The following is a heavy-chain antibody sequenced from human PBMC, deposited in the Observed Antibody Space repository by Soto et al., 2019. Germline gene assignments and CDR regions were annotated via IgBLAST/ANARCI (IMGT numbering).Heavy chain of an antibody. CDR1: GYIFTGYY. V-gene: IGHV1-2*04. CDR3: ARGANIAAAPQAFDI. D-gene: IGHD6-13*01. Sequence: ASVKVSCKASGYIFTGYYIHWLRQAPGQGLEWMGWINPNSGGTHYAQKFRGWVTMTRDTSISTAYMELSRLRSDDMAVYNCARGANIAAAPQAFDIWGQGTMVTVSS. CDR2: INPNSGGT. J-gene: IGHJ3*02.